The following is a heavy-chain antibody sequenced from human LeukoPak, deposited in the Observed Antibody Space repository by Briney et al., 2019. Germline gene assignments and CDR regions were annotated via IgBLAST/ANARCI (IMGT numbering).Heavy chain of an antibody. CDR1: GGSFSGYY. CDR3: ARGLRLWSDYVWGSYRANGDY. J-gene: IGHJ4*02. CDR2: INHSGST. D-gene: IGHD3-16*02. Sequence: SETLSLTCAVYGGSFSGYYWSWIRQPPGKGLEWIGEINHSGSTNYNPSLKSRVTISVDQSKNQFSLKLSSVTAADTAVYYCARGLRLWSDYVWGSYRANGDYWGQGTLVTVSS. V-gene: IGHV4-34*01.